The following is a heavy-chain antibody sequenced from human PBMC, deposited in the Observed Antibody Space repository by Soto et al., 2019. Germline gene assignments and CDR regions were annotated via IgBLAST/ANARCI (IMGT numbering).Heavy chain of an antibody. CDR3: ARDCDYIWGSYRWGYYFDY. Sequence: PRGSLRLSYAASGFTFISYSMNWVRQAPGKWLELVSSISSSSSYIYYADSVKGRFTISRDNAKNSLYLQMNSLKAEDTAVYYCARDCDYIWGSYRWGYYFDYWGQGTLVTVSS. V-gene: IGHV3-21*01. CDR1: GFTFISYS. CDR2: ISSSSSYI. J-gene: IGHJ4*02. D-gene: IGHD3-16*02.